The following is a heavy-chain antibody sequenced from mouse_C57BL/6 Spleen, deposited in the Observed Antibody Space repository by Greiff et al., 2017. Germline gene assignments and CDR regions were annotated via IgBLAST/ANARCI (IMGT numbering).Heavy chain of an antibody. CDR3: ARQDGNYAWFAY. Sequence: EVTLVESGGGLVQPGESLKLSCESNEYEFPSPDMSWVRKTPEKRLELVAAINSYGGGTYYPDTMARRFIISRDNTKKTLYLQLSSLRSEDTALYYCARQDGNYAWFAYWGQGTLVTVSA. CDR2: INSYGGGT. J-gene: IGHJ3*01. D-gene: IGHD2-1*01. V-gene: IGHV5-2*01. CDR1: EYEFPSPD.